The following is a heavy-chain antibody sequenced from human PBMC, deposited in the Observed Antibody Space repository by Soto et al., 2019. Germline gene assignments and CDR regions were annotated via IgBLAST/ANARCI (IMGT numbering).Heavy chain of an antibody. V-gene: IGHV1-8*01. CDR2: MNPNNGNT. Sequence: QVQLVQSGAEVKKPGASVKVSCKAAAYTFTSYDINWVRQATGQDFEWMGWMNPNNGNTAYAQKFQGRVTITRDTAKSTDFMELSSLTAEDTAVYYCASGPRNWGVDYWGQGTLVTVSS. CDR1: AYTFTSYD. J-gene: IGHJ4*02. D-gene: IGHD7-27*01. CDR3: ASGPRNWGVDY.